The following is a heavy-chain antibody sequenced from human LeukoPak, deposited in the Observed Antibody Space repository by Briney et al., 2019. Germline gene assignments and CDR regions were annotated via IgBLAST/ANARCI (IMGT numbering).Heavy chain of an antibody. CDR1: GFTLSSYE. CDR2: ISSSGSPI. CDR3: ARHDSIISMILGERPFEI. J-gene: IGHJ3*02. V-gene: IGHV3-48*03. Sequence: GGSLRLSCAASGFTLSSYEMNWVRQAPGKGLEWVSYISSSGSPIYFADSVKGRFTISRDNAKSSLYLQMNSLRVEDTAVYYCARHDSIISMILGERPFEIWGQGTMVTVSS. D-gene: IGHD3-22*01.